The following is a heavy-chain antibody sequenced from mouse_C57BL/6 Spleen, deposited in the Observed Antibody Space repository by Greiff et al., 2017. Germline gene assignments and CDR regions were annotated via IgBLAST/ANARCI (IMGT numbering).Heavy chain of an antibody. CDR2: IDPENGDT. Sequence: EVQLQQSGAELVRPGASVKLSCTASGFNIKDDYMHWVKQRPEQGLEWIGWIDPENGDTEYASKFQGKATLTTDTSSNTAFLKLSSLTSEDTAVYYCTLYYYGTSLYAMDYWGQGTSVTVSS. V-gene: IGHV14-4*01. D-gene: IGHD1-1*01. J-gene: IGHJ4*01. CDR3: TLYYYGTSLYAMDY. CDR1: GFNIKDDY.